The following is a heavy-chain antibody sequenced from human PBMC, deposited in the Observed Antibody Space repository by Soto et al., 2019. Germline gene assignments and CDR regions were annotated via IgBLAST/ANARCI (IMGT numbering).Heavy chain of an antibody. CDR2: IYYSGST. CDR1: GGSISSYY. D-gene: IGHD5-12*01. V-gene: IGHV4-59*01. Sequence: SETLSLTCTVSGGSISSYYWSWIRQPPGKGLEWIGYIYYSGSTNYNPSLKSRVTISVDTSKNQFSLKLSSVTAADTAVYYCARDLRDGYTYNWFDPWGKGTLVTVSS. CDR3: ARDLRDGYTYNWFDP. J-gene: IGHJ5*02.